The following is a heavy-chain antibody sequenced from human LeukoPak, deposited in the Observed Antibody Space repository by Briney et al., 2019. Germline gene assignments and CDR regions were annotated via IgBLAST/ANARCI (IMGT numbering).Heavy chain of an antibody. D-gene: IGHD2-2*02. V-gene: IGHV3-30-3*01. CDR1: GFTFSSYA. J-gene: IGHJ4*02. CDR3: ARSVVVPAAIGY. CDR2: ISYVGSNK. Sequence: PGGSLRLSCAASGFTFSSYAMHWVHQAPGKGLEWVAVISYVGSNKYYADSVKGRFTISRDNSKNTLYLQMNSLRAEDTAVYYCARSVVVPAAIGYWGQGTLVTVSS.